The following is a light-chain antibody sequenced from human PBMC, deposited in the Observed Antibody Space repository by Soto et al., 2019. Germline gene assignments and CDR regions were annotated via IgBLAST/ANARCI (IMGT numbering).Light chain of an antibody. CDR2: TAS. CDR1: QPISDY. Sequence: DIQMTQSPSSLSASVGDRVTITCRTSQPISDYLNWYRQKPGKAPTLLIYTASNLQSGVPSRFSGSGSGTDFTLTISSLQPEDFATYYCQHFKSFPITFGQGTRLEIK. V-gene: IGKV1-39*01. J-gene: IGKJ5*01. CDR3: QHFKSFPIT.